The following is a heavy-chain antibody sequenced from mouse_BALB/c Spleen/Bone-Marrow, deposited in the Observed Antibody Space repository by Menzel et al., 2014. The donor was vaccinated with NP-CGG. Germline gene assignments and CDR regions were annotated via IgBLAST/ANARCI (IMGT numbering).Heavy chain of an antibody. CDR1: GYTFASYW. CDR2: IAPGSGST. Sequence: DLVKPGASVKSSCKASGYTFASYWINWIKQRPGQGLEWIGRIAPGSGSTYYDEMFKGRATLTVDTSSSTAYIQLSSPSSEDSAVYFCARSYYGRAMDYWGQGTSVTVSS. J-gene: IGHJ4*01. D-gene: IGHD1-1*01. V-gene: IGHV1S41*01. CDR3: ARSYYGRAMDY.